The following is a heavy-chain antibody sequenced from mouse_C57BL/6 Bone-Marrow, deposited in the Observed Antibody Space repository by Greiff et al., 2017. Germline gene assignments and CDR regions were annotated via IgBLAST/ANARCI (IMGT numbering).Heavy chain of an antibody. V-gene: IGHV5-6*02. D-gene: IGHD2-3*01. J-gene: IGHJ3*01. CDR1: GFTFSSYG. CDR3: ARQELGWLLRGFAY. Sequence: EVKVEESGGDLVKPGGSLKLSCAASGFTFSSYGMSWVRQTPDKGLEWVAPISSGGSYTYYPDRLKGRFTISRDNAKNTLDLKMSSLKTEDKAMDYCARQELGWLLRGFAYWGQGTLVTVSA. CDR2: ISSGGSYT.